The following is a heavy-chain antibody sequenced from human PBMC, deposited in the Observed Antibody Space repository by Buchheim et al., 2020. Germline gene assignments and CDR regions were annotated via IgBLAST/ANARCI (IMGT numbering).Heavy chain of an antibody. Sequence: QVQLQESGPGLVKPSGTLSLTCAVSGGSISSSNWWSWVRQPPGKGLEWIGEIYHSGSTYYNPSLKSRVTISVDTSKTQFSLKLSSVTAADTAVYYCARDHYDILTGYRYGMDVWGQGTT. CDR1: GGSISSSNW. D-gene: IGHD3-9*01. J-gene: IGHJ6*02. V-gene: IGHV4-4*02. CDR2: IYHSGST. CDR3: ARDHYDILTGYRYGMDV.